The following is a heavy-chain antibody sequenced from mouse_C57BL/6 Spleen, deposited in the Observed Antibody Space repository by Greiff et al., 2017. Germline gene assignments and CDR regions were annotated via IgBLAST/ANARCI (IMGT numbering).Heavy chain of an antibody. CDR3: ARSDYGSSYYYAMDY. Sequence: ESGPGLLQSSPTLSLSCSSSGFSLSTSGMGVSWLRPPSGKGLEWLAHPYWDDDKRYTPSLKSRLTISKDTSRNQVFRKFTSVDTAETATYYCARSDYGSSYYYAMDYWGQGTSVTVSS. V-gene: IGHV8-12*01. CDR2: PYWDDDK. J-gene: IGHJ4*01. CDR1: GFSLSTSGMG. D-gene: IGHD1-1*01.